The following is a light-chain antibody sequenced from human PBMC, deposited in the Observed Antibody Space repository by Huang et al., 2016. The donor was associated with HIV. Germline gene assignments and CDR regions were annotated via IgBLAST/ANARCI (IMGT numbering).Light chain of an antibody. CDR3: QQYGSSPLT. CDR1: QSVSSSY. V-gene: IGKV3-20*01. CDR2: GAS. J-gene: IGKJ4*01. Sequence: EIVLTQYPGTLSLSPGERATLSCRASQSVSSSYLAWYQQKPGQAPRLLIYGASRRATGIPDRFSGSGSGTGFTLTISRLEPEDCAVYYCQQYGSSPLTFGGGTKVEIK.